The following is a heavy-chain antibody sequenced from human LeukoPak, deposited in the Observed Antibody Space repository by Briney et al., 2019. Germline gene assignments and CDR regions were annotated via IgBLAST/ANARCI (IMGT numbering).Heavy chain of an antibody. Sequence: SETLSLTCTVSGGSVSSGSYYWSWIRQPAGKGLEWIGRIYTSGSTNYNPSLKSRVTISVDTSKNQFSLKLSSVTAADTAVYYCARERSGITIRSYCFDYWGQGTLVTVSS. CDR1: GGSVSSGSYY. V-gene: IGHV4-61*02. D-gene: IGHD3-3*02. CDR2: IYTSGST. CDR3: ARERSGITIRSYCFDY. J-gene: IGHJ4*02.